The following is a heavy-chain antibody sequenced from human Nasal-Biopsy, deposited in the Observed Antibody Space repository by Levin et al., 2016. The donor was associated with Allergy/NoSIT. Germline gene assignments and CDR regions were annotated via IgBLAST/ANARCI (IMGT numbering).Heavy chain of an antibody. CDR3: AQRGGDGWSYFDF. Sequence: SETLSLTCAVSGHSIGRGTLSWSWLRQPPGKGPEYIGHIYDDGRAIYNPSLKGRVKMSMNISVNQFSLHLSTVTAADSAVYYCAQRGGDGWSYFDFWGPGILVTVSS. D-gene: IGHD5-24*01. V-gene: IGHV4-30-2*01. CDR1: GHSIGRGTLS. J-gene: IGHJ4*02. CDR2: IYDDGRA.